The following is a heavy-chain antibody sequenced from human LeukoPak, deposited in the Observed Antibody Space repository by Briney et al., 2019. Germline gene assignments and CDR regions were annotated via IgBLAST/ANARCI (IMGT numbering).Heavy chain of an antibody. CDR1: GGSISSYY. D-gene: IGHD3-10*01. CDR3: ARVEEGYGSGRRENYYYYYMDV. CDR2: IYYSGGT. Sequence: MASETLSLTCTVSGGSISSYYWSWIRQPPGKGLEWIGYIYYSGGTNYNPSLKSRVTISVDTSKNQFSLKLTSVTAADTAVYYCARVEEGYGSGRRENYYYYYMDVWGKGTTVTISS. J-gene: IGHJ6*03. V-gene: IGHV4-59*01.